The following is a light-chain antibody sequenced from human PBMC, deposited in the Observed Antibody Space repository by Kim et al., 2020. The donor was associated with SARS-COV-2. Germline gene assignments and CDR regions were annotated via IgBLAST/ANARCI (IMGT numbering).Light chain of an antibody. V-gene: IGKV1-39*01. J-gene: IGKJ4*01. CDR1: QSISSY. CDR3: QQSYSTPLT. CDR2: AAS. Sequence: ASVGDRVTITCRASQSISSYLNWYKQKPGKAPKLLIYAASSLQSGVPSRFSGSGSGTDFTLTISSLQPEDFATYYCQQSYSTPLTFGGGTKADIK.